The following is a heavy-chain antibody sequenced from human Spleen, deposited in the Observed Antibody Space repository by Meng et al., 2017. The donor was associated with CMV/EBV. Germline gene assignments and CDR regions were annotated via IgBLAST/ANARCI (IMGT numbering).Heavy chain of an antibody. V-gene: IGHV4-39*07. Sequence: GSLRLSCAASGFTFSNYWMSWVRQAPGKGLEWIGSIYYSGNTFYNPSLKSRVTISVDTSKNQFSLKLSSVTAADTAVYYCARDGGAIHYWGQGTLVTVSS. CDR3: ARDGGAIHY. CDR1: GFTFSNYW. CDR2: IYYSGNT. J-gene: IGHJ4*02. D-gene: IGHD3-10*01.